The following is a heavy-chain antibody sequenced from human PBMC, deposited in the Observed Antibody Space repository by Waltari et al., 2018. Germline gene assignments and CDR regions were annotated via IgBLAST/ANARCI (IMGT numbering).Heavy chain of an antibody. V-gene: IGHV3-33*01. J-gene: IGHJ3*02. CDR1: GFPFSFSG. CDR2: IWYDGSNK. CDR3: ARGGPDNQESLDI. Sequence: QVQLVESGGGVVQPGMSRRLSCAASGFPFSFSGMHWVRQAPGKGLEWVATIWYDGSNKYYGESVKGRLTVSRDNSKNTLFLQMDSLRAEDTAVDYCARGGPDNQESLDIWGRGTMVTVSS.